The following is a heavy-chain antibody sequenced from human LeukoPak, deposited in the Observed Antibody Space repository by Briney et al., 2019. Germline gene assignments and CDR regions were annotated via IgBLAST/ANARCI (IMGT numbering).Heavy chain of an antibody. CDR2: INHSGAT. CDR3: ARASVQYYDSSGYLGLFSYWYFDL. J-gene: IGHJ2*01. CDR1: GGTFSDYY. Sequence: TSETLSLTCAVYGGTFSDYYWSWIRQPPGKGLEWIGEINHSGATNYNPSLKSRVTISVDTSKNQFSLKLSSVTAADTAVYYCARASVQYYDSSGYLGLFSYWYFDLWGRGTLVTVSS. V-gene: IGHV4-34*08. D-gene: IGHD3-22*01.